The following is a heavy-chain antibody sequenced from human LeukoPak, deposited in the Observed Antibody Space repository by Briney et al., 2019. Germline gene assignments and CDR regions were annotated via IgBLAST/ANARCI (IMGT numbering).Heavy chain of an antibody. D-gene: IGHD6-6*01. CDR3: ARARNSGSSLDI. J-gene: IGHJ3*02. Sequence: GASVKVSCKASGYTFTGYYIHWVRQAPGQGLEWMGWIYPYSGDTNYAQNFQGRVTMTRDTSISTAYMELSSLKSDDTAVYYCARARNSGSSLDIWGQGTMLTVSS. V-gene: IGHV1-2*02. CDR2: IYPYSGDT. CDR1: GYTFTGYY.